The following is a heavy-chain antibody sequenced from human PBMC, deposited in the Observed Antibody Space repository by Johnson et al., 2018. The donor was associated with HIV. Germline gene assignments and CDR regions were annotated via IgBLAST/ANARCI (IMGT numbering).Heavy chain of an antibody. CDR1: GFTFSRYW. V-gene: IGHV3-74*02. CDR3: ASGVSEMDAFDI. CDR2: ISSDGTDT. Sequence: QLVESGGGLIQPGGSLILSCAASGFTFSRYWMHWVRQAPGKGLVWVSRISSDGTDTYYADSVKGRFTISRDNARNTMFVQMKSLRAEDTAVYYCASGVSEMDAFDIWGQGTMVTVSS. J-gene: IGHJ3*02. D-gene: IGHD5-24*01.